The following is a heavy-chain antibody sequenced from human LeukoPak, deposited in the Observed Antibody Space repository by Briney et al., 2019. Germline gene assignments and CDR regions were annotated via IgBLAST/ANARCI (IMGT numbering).Heavy chain of an antibody. CDR3: ARLCDIRHYYFDL. D-gene: IGHD3-22*01. CDR1: GGSMRSSTYS. Sequence: SETLSLTCTVTGGSMRSSTYSWGWIRQPPGKGLEWIGSIYYSGTTYDNPSLRSRFTVSLDTSQSQFSLHLSYVTAADTAVYFCARLCDIRHYYFDLWGQGILVTVSS. J-gene: IGHJ4*02. V-gene: IGHV4-39*01. CDR2: IYYSGTT.